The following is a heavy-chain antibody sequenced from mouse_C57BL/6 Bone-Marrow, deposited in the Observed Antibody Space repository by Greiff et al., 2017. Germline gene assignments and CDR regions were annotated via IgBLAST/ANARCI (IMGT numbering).Heavy chain of an antibody. CDR3: ARPSSSCSWFAY. Sequence: DVKLVESGGDLVKPGGSLKLSCAASGFTFSSYGMSWVRQTPDKRLEWVATISGGGSYTYYPDSVKGRFTISRDNAKNTLYLQMSSLKSEDTAMYYCARPSSSCSWFAYWGQGTLVTVSA. CDR1: GFTFSSYG. CDR2: ISGGGSYT. D-gene: IGHD1-1*01. V-gene: IGHV5-6*02. J-gene: IGHJ3*01.